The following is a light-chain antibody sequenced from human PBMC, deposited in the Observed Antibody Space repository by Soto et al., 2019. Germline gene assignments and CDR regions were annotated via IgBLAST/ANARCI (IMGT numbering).Light chain of an antibody. CDR2: AVS. Sequence: SVLTQPASVSGSPGQSVTISCTGTSSDVGGYNYVSWYQQHPGKAPKLMIYAVSNRPSGVSNRFSGSKSGNTASLTISGLQAEDEADYYCSSYTTSSTLLYVFGTGTKLTVL. J-gene: IGLJ1*01. CDR3: SSYTTSSTLLYV. V-gene: IGLV2-14*01. CDR1: SSDVGGYNY.